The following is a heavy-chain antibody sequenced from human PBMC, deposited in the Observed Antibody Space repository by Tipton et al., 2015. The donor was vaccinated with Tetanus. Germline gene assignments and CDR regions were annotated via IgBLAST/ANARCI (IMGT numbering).Heavy chain of an antibody. Sequence: SLRLSCAASEFTFSGSAIHWVRQASGKGLEWVANIRQDGDEKNYVDSVKGRFTISRDNTKSSVHLQMNSLREDDTAVYYCVRGYSGDAFWGQGTRVTVSS. V-gene: IGHV3-7*04. D-gene: IGHD2-15*01. CDR2: IRQDGDEK. J-gene: IGHJ4*02. CDR1: EFTFSGSA. CDR3: VRGYSGDAF.